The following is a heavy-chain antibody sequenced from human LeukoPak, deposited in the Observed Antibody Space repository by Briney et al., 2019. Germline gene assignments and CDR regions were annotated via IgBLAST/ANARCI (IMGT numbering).Heavy chain of an antibody. J-gene: IGHJ4*02. CDR1: GGSISSSY. D-gene: IGHD4-11*01. CDR2: IYTSGST. V-gene: IGHV4-4*09. Sequence: PSETLSLTCTVSGGSISSSYWGWIRQPPGKGLEWIGFIYTSGSTNYNPSLKSPVTMSVDRSKNQFSLNLSSVTAADTAVYFCARLDGSNCYCDYWGKGTLVTVSS. CDR3: ARLDGSNCYCDY.